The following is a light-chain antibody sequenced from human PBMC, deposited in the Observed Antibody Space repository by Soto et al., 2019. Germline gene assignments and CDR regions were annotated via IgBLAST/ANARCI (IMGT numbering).Light chain of an antibody. CDR3: AAWDDILQGYV. CDR2: NNN. V-gene: IGLV1-44*01. J-gene: IGLJ1*01. Sequence: QSVLTQPPSVSAAPGQKVTISCSGSSSNIGNNYVSWYQQLPGTAPKLLIYNNNQRPSGVPDRFSGSRSGTSASLAISGLQSEDEADYYCAAWDDILQGYVFGTGTKLTVL. CDR1: SSNIGNNY.